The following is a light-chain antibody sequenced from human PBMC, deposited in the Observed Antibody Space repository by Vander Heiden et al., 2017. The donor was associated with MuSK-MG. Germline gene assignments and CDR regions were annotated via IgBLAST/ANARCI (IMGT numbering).Light chain of an antibody. J-gene: IGLJ1*01. CDR3: SSYKSSSIGYV. V-gene: IGLV2-14*01. CDR1: SSNVGGCYD. CDR2: DIS. Sequence: QPALPQPPSVSGSPGHSITISCTGSSSNVGGCYDVSWYQQHPGKAPKLMIYDISNRPSGVSDRFSGSKSGNTASLAISGLQAEDEADYYCSSYKSSSIGYVFGGGTKVTVL.